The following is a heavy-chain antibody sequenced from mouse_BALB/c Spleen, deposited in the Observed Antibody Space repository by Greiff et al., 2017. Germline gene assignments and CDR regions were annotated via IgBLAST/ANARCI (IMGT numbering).Heavy chain of an antibody. CDR2: ISYDGSN. CDR1: GYSITSGYY. D-gene: IGHD2-4*01. J-gene: IGHJ3*01. V-gene: IGHV3-6*02. Sequence: ESGPGLVKPSQSLSLTCSVTGYSITSGYYWNWIRQFPGNKLEWMGYISYDGSNNYNPSLKNRISITRDTSKNQFFLKLNSVTTEDTATYYCAISTMITTFAYWGQGTLVTVSA. CDR3: AISTMITTFAY.